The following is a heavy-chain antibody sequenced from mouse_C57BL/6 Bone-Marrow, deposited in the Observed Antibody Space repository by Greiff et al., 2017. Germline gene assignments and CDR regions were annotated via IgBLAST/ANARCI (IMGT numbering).Heavy chain of an antibody. D-gene: IGHD1-1*01. CDR1: GFTFSDFY. V-gene: IGHV7-1*01. CDR3: ARDNYGSSYHAMDY. Sequence: DVKLVESGGGLVQSGRSLRLSCATSGFTFSDFYMEWVRQAPGKGLEWIAASRNKANDYTTEYSASVKGRFIVSRDTSQSILYLQMNALRAEDTAIYYCARDNYGSSYHAMDYWGQGTSVTVSS. CDR2: SRNKANDYTT. J-gene: IGHJ4*01.